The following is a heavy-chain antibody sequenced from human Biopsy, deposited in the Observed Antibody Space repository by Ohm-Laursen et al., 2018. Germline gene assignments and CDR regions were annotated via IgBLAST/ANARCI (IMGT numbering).Heavy chain of an antibody. J-gene: IGHJ4*02. CDR2: FAPENGKT. D-gene: IGHD1-1*01. CDR3: AADINVWNVNY. CDR1: GYTLTELS. Sequence: KVSCKVSGYTLTELSMHWVRQAPGRGLEWMGGFAPENGKTIYAQKFQGRVTMTEDTSTDTAYMELSSLRSEDTAVYYCAADINVWNVNYWGQGTQVTVSS. V-gene: IGHV1-24*01.